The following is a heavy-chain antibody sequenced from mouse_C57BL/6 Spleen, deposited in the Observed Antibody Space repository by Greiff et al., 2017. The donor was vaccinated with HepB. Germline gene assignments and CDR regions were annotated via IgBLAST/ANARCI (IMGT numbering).Heavy chain of an antibody. Sequence: EVHLVESGPGLVKPSQSLSLTCSVTGYSITSGYYWNWIRQFPGNKLEWMGYISYDGSNNYNPSLKNRISITRDTSKNQFFLKLNSVTTEDTATYYCAREGLYSNYEAYWGQGTLVTVSA. CDR2: ISYDGSN. J-gene: IGHJ3*01. CDR3: AREGLYSNYEAY. D-gene: IGHD2-5*01. V-gene: IGHV3-6*01. CDR1: GYSITSGYY.